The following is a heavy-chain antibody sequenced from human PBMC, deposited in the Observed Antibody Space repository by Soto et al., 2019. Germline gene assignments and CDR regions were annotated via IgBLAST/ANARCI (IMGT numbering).Heavy chain of an antibody. Sequence: QVQLVESGGGVVQPGRSLRLSCAVSGFTFSSYGMHWVRQAPGKGLEWVAVIWYDGSNKYYADSVKGRFTISRDNSKNTLYLQMNSLRAEDTALYYCAGSSSEGVAAAWVYYYYYAMDVWGQGTTVTVSS. V-gene: IGHV3-33*01. CDR3: AGSSSEGVAAAWVYYYYYAMDV. J-gene: IGHJ6*02. CDR1: GFTFSSYG. D-gene: IGHD6-13*01. CDR2: IWYDGSNK.